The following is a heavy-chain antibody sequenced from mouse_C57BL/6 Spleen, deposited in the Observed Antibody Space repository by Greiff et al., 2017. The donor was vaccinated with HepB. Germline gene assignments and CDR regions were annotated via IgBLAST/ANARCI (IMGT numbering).Heavy chain of an antibody. V-gene: IGHV1-7*01. Sequence: VQLQQSGAELAKPGASVKLSCKASGYTFTSYWMHWVKQRPGQGLEWIGYINPSSGYTKYNQKFKDKATLTADKSSRTAYMQLSSLTYEDSAVYYCARKKDYDYLDYWGQGTTLTVSS. CDR1: GYTFTSYW. CDR2: INPSSGYT. D-gene: IGHD2-4*01. J-gene: IGHJ2*01. CDR3: ARKKDYDYLDY.